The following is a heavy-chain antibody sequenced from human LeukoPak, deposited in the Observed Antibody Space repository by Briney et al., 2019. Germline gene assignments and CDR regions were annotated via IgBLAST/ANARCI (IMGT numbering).Heavy chain of an antibody. D-gene: IGHD7-27*01. CDR2: IYYSGST. CDR1: GGSISSYH. CDR3: ASNPPRTGDFNS. V-gene: IGHV4-59*01. Sequence: PSETLSLTCTVSGGSISSYHWSWIRQPPGKGLEWIGYIYYSGSTNYNPSLKSRVTISVDTSKNQFSLKLSSVTAADTAVYYCASNPPRTGDFNSWGQGALVAVSS. J-gene: IGHJ4*02.